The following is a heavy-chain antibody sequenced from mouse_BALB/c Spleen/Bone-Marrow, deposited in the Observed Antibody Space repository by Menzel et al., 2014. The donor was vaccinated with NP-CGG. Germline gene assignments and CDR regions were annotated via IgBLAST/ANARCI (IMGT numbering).Heavy chain of an antibody. CDR3: ASYRYAWYFDV. J-gene: IGHJ1*01. Sequence: XVQLQQSGAELVKPGASVKLSCTASGFNIKDTYMHWVKQRPEQGLEWIGRIDPANGNTKYDPKFQGKATITADTSSNTAYLQLSSLTSEDTAVYYCASYRYAWYFDVWXAXXXVTXSS. CDR1: GFNIKDTY. D-gene: IGHD2-14*01. V-gene: IGHV14-3*02. CDR2: IDPANGNT.